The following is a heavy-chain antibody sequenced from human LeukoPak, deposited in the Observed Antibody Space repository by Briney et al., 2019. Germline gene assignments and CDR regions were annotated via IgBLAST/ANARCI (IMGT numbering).Heavy chain of an antibody. V-gene: IGHV1-18*01. Sequence: ASVKLSCKSSGYTFSVYGINWVRQAPGQGLEWMGWISGVTGKPNYAQKFQGRLTVTIETSTSTAHMELRSLRSDDTAMYFCARDMAEKNVYFGWGGHWGQGTPVTVSS. CDR3: ARDMAEKNVYFGWGGH. J-gene: IGHJ4*02. D-gene: IGHD3-10*01. CDR1: GYTFSVYG. CDR2: ISGVTGKP.